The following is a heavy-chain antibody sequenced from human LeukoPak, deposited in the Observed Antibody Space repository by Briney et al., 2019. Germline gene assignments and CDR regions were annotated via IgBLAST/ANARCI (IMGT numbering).Heavy chain of an antibody. J-gene: IGHJ6*02. V-gene: IGHV1-18*01. Sequence: ASVKVSCKASGYTFTSYGISWVRQAPGQGLEWMGCISADNGNTNYVQKFQGRVTMTTDTSTSTAYMELRSLRSDDSAVYYCARTEIAVAGTGGDYYYYYGMDVWGQGTTVTVSS. CDR1: GYTFTSYG. CDR3: ARTEIAVAGTGGDYYYYYGMDV. D-gene: IGHD6-13*01. CDR2: ISADNGNT.